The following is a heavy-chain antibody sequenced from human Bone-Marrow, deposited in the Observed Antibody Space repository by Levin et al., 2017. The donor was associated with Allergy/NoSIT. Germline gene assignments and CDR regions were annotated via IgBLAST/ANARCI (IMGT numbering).Heavy chain of an antibody. Sequence: PSETLSLTCAVYGGSFSGYYWSWIRQPPGKGLEWIGEINHSGSTNYNPSLKSRVTISVDTSKNQFSLKLSSVTAADTAVYYCARGTTVTTSPLFFDYWGQGTLVTVSS. J-gene: IGHJ4*02. D-gene: IGHD4-17*01. CDR3: ARGTTVTTSPLFFDY. V-gene: IGHV4-34*01. CDR2: INHSGST. CDR1: GGSFSGYY.